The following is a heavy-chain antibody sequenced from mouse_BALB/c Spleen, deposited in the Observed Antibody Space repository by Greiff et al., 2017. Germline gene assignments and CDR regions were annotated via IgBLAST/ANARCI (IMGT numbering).Heavy chain of an antibody. CDR3: TRARNDDGYYYAMDY. D-gene: IGHD2-3*01. Sequence: EVQVEESGGGLVQPGGSMKLSCVASGFTFSNYWMNWVRQSPEKGLEWVAEIRLKSNNYATHYAESVKGRFTISRDDSKSSVYLQMNNLRAEDTGIYYCTRARNDDGYYYAMDYWGQGTSVTVSS. V-gene: IGHV6-6*02. CDR1: GFTFSNYW. CDR2: IRLKSNNYAT. J-gene: IGHJ4*01.